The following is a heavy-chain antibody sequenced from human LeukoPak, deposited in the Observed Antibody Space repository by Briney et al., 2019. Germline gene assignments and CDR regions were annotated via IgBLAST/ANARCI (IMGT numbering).Heavy chain of an antibody. CDR1: GFTFSTYN. CDR2: ISSSSNYI. Sequence: KPGGSLRLSCAASGFTFSTYNMNWVRQAPGKGLEWVSSISSSSNYIYYADSVKGRFIISRDNAKNSLYLQMNSLRAEDTDVYYCARDVGASAPDAFDIWGQGTMVTVSS. CDR3: ARDVGASAPDAFDI. D-gene: IGHD1-26*01. V-gene: IGHV3-21*01. J-gene: IGHJ3*02.